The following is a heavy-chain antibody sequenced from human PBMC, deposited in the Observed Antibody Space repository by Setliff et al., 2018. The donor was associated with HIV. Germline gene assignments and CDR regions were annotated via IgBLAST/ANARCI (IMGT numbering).Heavy chain of an antibody. Sequence: SETLSLTCTVSGGSISSGGYYWSWIRQHPGKGLEWIGYIYYSGSTYYNPSLKSRVTMSVDTSKNQFSLKLSSVTAADTAVYYCARGRDKYGPIDYWGQGTLVTVSS. J-gene: IGHJ4*02. CDR2: IYYSGST. V-gene: IGHV4-31*03. D-gene: IGHD3-10*01. CDR3: ARGRDKYGPIDY. CDR1: GGSISSGGYY.